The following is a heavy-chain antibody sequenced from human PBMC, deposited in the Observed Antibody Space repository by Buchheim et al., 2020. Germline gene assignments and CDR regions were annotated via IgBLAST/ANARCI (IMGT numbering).Heavy chain of an antibody. CDR2: ISGSGGSA. J-gene: IGHJ4*02. CDR3: AKSRQLWYGGDDY. V-gene: IGHV3-23*01. D-gene: IGHD4-23*01. CDR1: GFTFSNYA. Sequence: EVQLLESGGGSVQPGGSLRVSCAASGFTFSNYAMNWVRQAPGKGLEWVSGISGSGGSAYYADSAKGRFTISRDNSGNKLFLQMNSLRGEDTAVYYCAKSRQLWYGGDDYWGQGIL.